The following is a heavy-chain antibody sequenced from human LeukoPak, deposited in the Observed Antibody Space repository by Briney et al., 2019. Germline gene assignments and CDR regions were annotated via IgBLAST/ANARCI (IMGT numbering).Heavy chain of an antibody. D-gene: IGHD3-10*01. Sequence: GASVKVSCKASGGTFSSYAISWVRQAPGKGLEWMGGIIPIFGTANYAQKFQGRVTITADESTSTAYMELSSLRSEDTAVYYCARDRPPSGYYCGMDVWGKGTTVTVSS. CDR3: ARDRPPSGYYCGMDV. CDR1: GGTFSSYA. CDR2: IIPIFGTA. V-gene: IGHV1-69*13. J-gene: IGHJ6*04.